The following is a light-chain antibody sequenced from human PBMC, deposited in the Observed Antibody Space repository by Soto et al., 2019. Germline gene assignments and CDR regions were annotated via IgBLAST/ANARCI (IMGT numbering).Light chain of an antibody. CDR3: QQYGSSGT. V-gene: IGKV3-20*01. CDR1: QSVSNNY. CDR2: GAS. Sequence: IVLPQYPGTLSLSPGERATLSCMASQSVSNNYLAWYQQKPGQAPRLLIYGASNRATGIPDRFSGSGSGTDFTLTISRLEPEDFAVYYCQQYGSSGTVGQGTKVEIK. J-gene: IGKJ1*01.